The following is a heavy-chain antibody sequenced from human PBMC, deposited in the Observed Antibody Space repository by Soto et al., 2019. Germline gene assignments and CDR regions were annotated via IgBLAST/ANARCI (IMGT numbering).Heavy chain of an antibody. D-gene: IGHD3-16*01. Sequence: GGSLRLSCVASGFDFGAYALNWVRQRPGKGLEWVSTISATFGGTYYANSVRGRFTISRDISKNTVFLRMTSLRAEDTAVYYCAKDYRGXTSGSIIHAFDIWGQGTMVTVSS. CDR2: ISATFGGT. V-gene: IGHV3-23*01. CDR3: AKDYRGXTSGSIIHAFDI. J-gene: IGHJ3*02. CDR1: GFDFGAYA.